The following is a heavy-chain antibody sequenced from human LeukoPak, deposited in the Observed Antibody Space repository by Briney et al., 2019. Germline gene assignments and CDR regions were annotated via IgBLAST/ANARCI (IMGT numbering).Heavy chain of an antibody. V-gene: IGHV3-23*01. J-gene: IGHJ6*03. D-gene: IGHD6-19*01. Sequence: GGSLRLSCAASGFTFSSYGMSWVRQAPGKGLEWVSAISGSGGSTYYADSVKGRFTISRDNSKNTLYLQMNSLRAEDTAVYYCAKEAGTPDYYYYYYMDVWGKGTTVTVSS. CDR1: GFTFSSYG. CDR3: AKEAGTPDYYYYYYMDV. CDR2: ISGSGGST.